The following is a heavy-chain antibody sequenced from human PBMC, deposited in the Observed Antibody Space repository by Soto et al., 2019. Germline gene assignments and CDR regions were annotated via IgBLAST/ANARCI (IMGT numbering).Heavy chain of an antibody. CDR3: ARVHVMVVAGSTFDY. CDR2: IYHGGTT. J-gene: IGHJ4*01. V-gene: IGHV4-38-2*02. D-gene: IGHD6-19*01. CDR1: GYSVISGSY. Sequence: SETLSLSCTDSGYSVISGSYRTRIRQPPGKGPEWIASIYHGGTTFYNPSLKSRITISVDTSNNQFSLKLTSVTAADTAVYYCARVHVMVVAGSTFDYWGHGTLVTVSS.